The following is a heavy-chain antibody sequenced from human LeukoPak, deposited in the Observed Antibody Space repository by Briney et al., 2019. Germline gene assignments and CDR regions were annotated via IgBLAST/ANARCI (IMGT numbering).Heavy chain of an antibody. CDR2: INSDGGST. V-gene: IGHV3-64D*06. CDR1: GFTFSSYS. CDR3: VKVKEQQLIRYFFDC. D-gene: IGHD6-13*01. J-gene: IGHJ4*02. Sequence: GGSRRLSCSAYGFTFSSYSMHWVRQAPGKGMEHISTINSDGGSTYYADSVKGRFTVSRDNSKNTLYLQMSSLRAEDTAVYYCVKVKEQQLIRYFFDCWGQGALVTVSS.